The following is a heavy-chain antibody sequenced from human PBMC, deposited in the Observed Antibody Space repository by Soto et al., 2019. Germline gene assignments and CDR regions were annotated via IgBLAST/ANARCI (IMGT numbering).Heavy chain of an antibody. Sequence: XXSLRLSCAASGVTFSSYDRHWVLQAPGKGLEGVSVIYSGGSTYYADSVKGRFTISRHNSKNTLYLQMNSLRAEDTAVYYCARGYNWNYYYYYYMDVWGKGTTVTVSS. CDR2: IYSGGST. V-gene: IGHV3-53*04. CDR1: GVTFSSYD. J-gene: IGHJ6*03. D-gene: IGHD1-20*01. CDR3: ARGYNWNYYYYYYMDV.